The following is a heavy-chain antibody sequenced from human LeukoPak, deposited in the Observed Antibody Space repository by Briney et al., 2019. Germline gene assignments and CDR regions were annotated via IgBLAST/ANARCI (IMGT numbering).Heavy chain of an antibody. Sequence: GGSLRLSCAASGFTFSSYAMHWVRQAPGKGLEWVAVISYDGSNKYYADSVKGRFTISRDNSKNTLYLQMNSLRAEDTAVYYCARAPGNCSSNSCYGRAFDYWGQGTLVTVSS. D-gene: IGHD2-2*01. CDR2: ISYDGSNK. CDR1: GFTFSSYA. J-gene: IGHJ4*02. CDR3: ARAPGNCSSNSCYGRAFDY. V-gene: IGHV3-30-3*01.